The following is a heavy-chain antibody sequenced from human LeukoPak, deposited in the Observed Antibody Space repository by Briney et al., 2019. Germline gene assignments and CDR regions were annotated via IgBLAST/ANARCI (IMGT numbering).Heavy chain of an antibody. CDR1: GYTLTELS. CDR3: ATVAKYYYGSGSKDFYYYAMDV. J-gene: IGHJ6*02. V-gene: IGHV1-24*01. CDR2: FDPEDGET. Sequence: ASVKVSCKVSGYTLTELSMHWVRQAPGKGLEWMGGFDPEDGETIYAQKIQGRVTMTEDTSTDTAYMELSSLRSEDTAVYYCATVAKYYYGSGSKDFYYYAMDVWGQGTTVTVSS. D-gene: IGHD3-10*01.